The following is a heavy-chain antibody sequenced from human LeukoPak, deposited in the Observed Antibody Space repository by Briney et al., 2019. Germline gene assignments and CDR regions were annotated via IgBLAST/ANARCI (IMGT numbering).Heavy chain of an antibody. CDR2: MSGSGDNT. D-gene: IGHD1-1*01. Sequence: TMSGSGDNTYYTDSLRGRFTISRDNSVNTLYLQMNSLRAEDTAIYYCAKMVTGFPNWFDPWGQGTLVTVSS. CDR3: AKMVTGFPNWFDP. J-gene: IGHJ5*02. V-gene: IGHV3-23*01.